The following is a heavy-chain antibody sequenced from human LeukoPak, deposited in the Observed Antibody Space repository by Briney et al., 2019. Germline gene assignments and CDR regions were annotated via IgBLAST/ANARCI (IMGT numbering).Heavy chain of an antibody. Sequence: SETLSLTCTVSGGSISSGSYYWSWIRQPAGKGLEWIGRIYTSGSTNYNPSLKSRVTISVDTSKNQFSLKLSSVTAADTAVYYRARGMEDIVVVPAAIGFDPWGQGTLVTVSS. CDR3: ARGMEDIVVVPAAIGFDP. CDR2: IYTSGST. J-gene: IGHJ5*02. V-gene: IGHV4-61*02. D-gene: IGHD2-2*01. CDR1: GGSISSGSYY.